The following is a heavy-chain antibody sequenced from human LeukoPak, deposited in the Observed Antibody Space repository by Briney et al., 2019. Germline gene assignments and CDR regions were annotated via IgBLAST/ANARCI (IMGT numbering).Heavy chain of an antibody. V-gene: IGHV3-23*01. CDR1: GFTFTSFG. Sequence: GGTLRLSCAASGFTFTSFGMSWVRQAPGKGLEWVSTISGSGGSTYYADSVKGRFTISRDNSKNTLYLQMNTLRAEDTAVYYCAKHEGQQLAPFDYWGQGTLVTVSS. CDR2: ISGSGGST. J-gene: IGHJ4*02. D-gene: IGHD6-13*01. CDR3: AKHEGQQLAPFDY.